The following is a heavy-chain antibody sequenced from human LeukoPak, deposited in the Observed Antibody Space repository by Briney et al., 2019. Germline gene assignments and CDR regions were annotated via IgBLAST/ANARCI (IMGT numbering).Heavy chain of an antibody. D-gene: IGHD3-3*01. CDR2: INPNSGGT. CDR3: ARDIRPRVESFDY. CDR1: GYTFTDYH. J-gene: IGHJ4*02. Sequence: ASVKVSCKASGYTFTDYHLHWVRQAPGQGLEWMGWINPNSGGTNYAQKIQGRVTMTRDTSINTAYMELSGLRSDDTAVYYCARDIRPRVESFDYWGQGTLVAVSS. V-gene: IGHV1-2*02.